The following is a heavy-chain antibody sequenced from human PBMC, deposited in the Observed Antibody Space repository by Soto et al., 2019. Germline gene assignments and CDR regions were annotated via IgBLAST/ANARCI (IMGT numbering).Heavy chain of an antibody. D-gene: IGHD3-22*01. V-gene: IGHV3-23*01. CDR3: AKENNPIVVVTSFFDY. CDR1: GFTFSSYA. CDR2: ISGSGGST. J-gene: IGHJ4*02. Sequence: GGSLRLSCAASGFTFSSYAMSWVRQAPGKGLEWVSAISGSGGSTYYADSVKGRFTISRDNSKNTLYLQMNSLRAEDMAVYYCAKENNPIVVVTSFFDYWGQGTLVTVSS.